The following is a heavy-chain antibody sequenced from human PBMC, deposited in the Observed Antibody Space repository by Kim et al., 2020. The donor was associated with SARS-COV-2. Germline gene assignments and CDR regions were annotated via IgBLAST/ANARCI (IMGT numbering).Heavy chain of an antibody. CDR3: ATSRGMTQGDY. V-gene: IGHV3-30*03. Sequence: GGSLRLSCAASGFTFSSYGMHWVRQAPGKGLEWVAVISYDGSNKYYADSVKGRFTISRDNSKNTLYLQMNSLRAEDTAVYYCATSRGMTQGDYWGQGTLVTVSS. CDR1: GFTFSSYG. J-gene: IGHJ4*02. D-gene: IGHD6-13*01. CDR2: ISYDGSNK.